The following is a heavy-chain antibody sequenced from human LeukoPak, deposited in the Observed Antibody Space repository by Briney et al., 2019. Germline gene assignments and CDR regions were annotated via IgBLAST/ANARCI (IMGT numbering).Heavy chain of an antibody. V-gene: IGHV4-39*01. CDR1: GGSITSSSYY. J-gene: IGHJ3*02. D-gene: IGHD3-9*01. CDR3: ARHRRNYDILTGYYAGPLDI. Sequence: SETLSLTCTVSGGSITSSSYYWGWIRQPPGKGLEWIGSMSYSGGTYYNPSLKSRLAISLHTSKNQFSLRLSSVTAADTAVYYCARHRRNYDILTGYYAGPLDIWGQGTKVTVSS. CDR2: MSYSGGT.